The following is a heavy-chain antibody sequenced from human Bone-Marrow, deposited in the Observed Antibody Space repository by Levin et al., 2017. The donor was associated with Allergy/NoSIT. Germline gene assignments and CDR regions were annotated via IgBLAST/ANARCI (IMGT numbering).Heavy chain of an antibody. Sequence: GESLKISCKTSGYTFTTQDINWVRQAPGQGLEWMGRINTNTGVPRYAQGFTGRLVFSLDASVSTAYLEISTLKTEDSAIYYCARGHDSSGWYDYFDYWGQGTLVSVSP. J-gene: IGHJ4*02. CDR1: GYTFTTQD. CDR2: INTNTGVP. CDR3: ARGHDSSGWYDYFDY. D-gene: IGHD6-19*01. V-gene: IGHV7-4-1*02.